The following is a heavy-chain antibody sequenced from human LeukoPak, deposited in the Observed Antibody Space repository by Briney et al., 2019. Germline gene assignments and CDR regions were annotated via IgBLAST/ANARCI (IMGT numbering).Heavy chain of an antibody. CDR3: ARGGPTVTTWFDP. D-gene: IGHD4-17*01. V-gene: IGHV4-59*01. Sequence: PSETLSLTCTVSGGSISSYYWSWIRQPPGKGLEWIGYIYYSGSTNYNPSLKSRVTISVDTSKNQFSLKLSSVTAADTAVYYCARGGPTVTTWFDPWGQGTLVTVSS. CDR2: IYYSGST. CDR1: GGSISSYY. J-gene: IGHJ5*02.